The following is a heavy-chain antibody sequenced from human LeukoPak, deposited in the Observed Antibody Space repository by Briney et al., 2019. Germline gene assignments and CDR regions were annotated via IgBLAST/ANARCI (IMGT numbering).Heavy chain of an antibody. V-gene: IGHV3-21*01. D-gene: IGHD3-22*01. CDR1: GFXFSDYI. CDR3: ARDFEERGYFVADFDY. J-gene: IGHJ4*02. CDR2: ISSSYSYI. Sequence: GGSLRLSCAASGFXFSDYIINWVRQAPGKGLEWVSSISSSYSYIYYADSVKGRFTISRDNAKNSLYLQVNSLRAEDTAVYYCARDFEERGYFVADFDYWGQGTLVTVSS.